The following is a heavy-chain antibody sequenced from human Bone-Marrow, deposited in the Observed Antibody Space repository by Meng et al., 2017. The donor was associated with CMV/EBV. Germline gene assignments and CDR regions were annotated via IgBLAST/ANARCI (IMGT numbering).Heavy chain of an antibody. CDR1: GFTVSSNY. Sequence: GGSLRLSCATSGFTVSSNYMSWVRQAPGKGLEWVSVIYSGGSTYYADSVKGRFTISRDNSKNTLYLQMNSLRAEDTAVYYCARRLAARPGYWGQGTLVTVSS. J-gene: IGHJ4*02. CDR3: ARRLAARPGY. V-gene: IGHV3-66*02. CDR2: IYSGGST. D-gene: IGHD6-6*01.